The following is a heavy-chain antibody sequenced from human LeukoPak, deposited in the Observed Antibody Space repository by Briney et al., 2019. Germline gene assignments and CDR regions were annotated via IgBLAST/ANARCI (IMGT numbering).Heavy chain of an antibody. Sequence: GGSLRLSCAASGFTVSSNYMSWVRQAPGKGLEWVSVISGSGDGTYYADSVKGRFTISRDNSKDTLYLQMDSLRAEDTALYYCAREEHDYVWGSYRYYYYYGIDVWGQGTTVTVSS. CDR3: AREEHDYVWGSYRYYYYYGIDV. D-gene: IGHD3-16*02. J-gene: IGHJ6*02. CDR1: GFTVSSNY. V-gene: IGHV3-53*05. CDR2: ISGSGDGT.